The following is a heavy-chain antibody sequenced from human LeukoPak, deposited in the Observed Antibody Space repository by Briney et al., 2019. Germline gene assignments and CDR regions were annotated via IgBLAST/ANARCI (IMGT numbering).Heavy chain of an antibody. Sequence: SETLSLTCTVSGGSISGSSYYWGWIRQPPGKGLEWIGSIYYSGSTYYNPSLKSRVTISVDTSKNQFSLKLSSVTAADTAVYYCARDRTFWSGYFNWFDPWGQGTLVTVSS. CDR3: ARDRTFWSGYFNWFDP. V-gene: IGHV4-39*07. CDR1: GGSISGSSYY. CDR2: IYYSGST. D-gene: IGHD3-3*01. J-gene: IGHJ5*02.